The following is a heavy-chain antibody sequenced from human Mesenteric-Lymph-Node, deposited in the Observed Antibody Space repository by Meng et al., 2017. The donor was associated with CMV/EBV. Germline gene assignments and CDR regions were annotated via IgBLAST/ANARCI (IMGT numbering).Heavy chain of an antibody. CDR2: IWYDGSNK. J-gene: IGHJ4*02. D-gene: IGHD2-15*01. V-gene: IGHV3-33*06. Sequence: WGGSGFTFSGYGMPWVRQAPGKGLEWVAVIWYDGSNKYYAGSVKGRFTISRDNSKNTLYLQMNSLRAEDTAVYYCAKEGGRGAYFDYWGQGTLVTVSS. CDR3: AKEGGRGAYFDY. CDR1: GFTFSGYG.